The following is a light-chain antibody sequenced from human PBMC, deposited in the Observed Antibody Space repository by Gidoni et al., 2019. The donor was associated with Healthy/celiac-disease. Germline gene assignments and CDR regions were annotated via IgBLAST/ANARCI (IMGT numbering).Light chain of an antibody. Sequence: QSVLTQPPSASGTPGQRVTISCSGSSSNIGSNYVSWYQQLPGTAPKLLIYSNNQRPSGVPDRCSGSKSGTSASLAISGLRSEDEADYYCAAWDDSLSGRVFGGGTKLTVL. CDR3: AAWDDSLSGRV. CDR1: SSNIGSNY. J-gene: IGLJ3*02. V-gene: IGLV1-47*02. CDR2: SNN.